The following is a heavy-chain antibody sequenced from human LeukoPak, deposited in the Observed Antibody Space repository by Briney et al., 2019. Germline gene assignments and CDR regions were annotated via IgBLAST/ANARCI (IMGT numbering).Heavy chain of an antibody. J-gene: IGHJ3*02. CDR2: IYYSGST. CDR1: GGSISSYY. V-gene: IGHV4-59*01. D-gene: IGHD3-10*01. Sequence: SETLSLTCTGSGGSISSYYWSWIRQPPGKGLEWIGYIYYSGSTNYNPSLKSRVTISVDTSKNQFSLKLRSVTAADTAVYYCARFTYYYGSGSNDAFDIWGQGTMVTVSS. CDR3: ARFTYYYGSGSNDAFDI.